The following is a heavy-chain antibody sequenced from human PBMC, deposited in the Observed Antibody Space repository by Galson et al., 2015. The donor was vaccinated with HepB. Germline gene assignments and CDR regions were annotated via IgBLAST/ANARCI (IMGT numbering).Heavy chain of an antibody. D-gene: IGHD2-2*01. V-gene: IGHV1-3*01. J-gene: IGHJ5*02. CDR3: ARGDIVVVPAAIGRWFDP. CDR2: INAGNGNT. Sequence: SVKVSCKASGYTFTSYAMHWVRQAPGQRLEWMGWINAGNGNTKYSQKFKGRVTITRDTSASTAYMELSSLRSEDTAVYYCARGDIVVVPAAIGRWFDPWGQGTLVTVSS. CDR1: GYTFTSYA.